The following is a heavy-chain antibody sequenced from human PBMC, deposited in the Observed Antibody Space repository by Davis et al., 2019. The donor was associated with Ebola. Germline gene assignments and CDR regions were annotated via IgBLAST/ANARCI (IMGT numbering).Heavy chain of an antibody. J-gene: IGHJ6*02. CDR2: INHSGST. D-gene: IGHD6-13*01. Sequence: MPSETLSLTCAVYAGSFSGYYWSWIRQPPGKGLEWIGEINHSGSTNYNPSLKSRVTISVDTSKKQFSLKLSSVTAADTAVYYCARGYSSSWLVYYYYGMDVWGQGTTVTVSS. CDR3: ARGYSSSWLVYYYYGMDV. CDR1: AGSFSGYY. V-gene: IGHV4-34*01.